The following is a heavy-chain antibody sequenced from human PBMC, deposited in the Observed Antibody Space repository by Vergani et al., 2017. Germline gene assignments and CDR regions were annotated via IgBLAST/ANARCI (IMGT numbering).Heavy chain of an antibody. CDR3: ARGDPWLRL. CDR2: IYYSGST. D-gene: IGHD5-12*01. J-gene: IGHJ4*02. CDR1: GGSVSSGSYY. V-gene: IGHV4-61*01. Sequence: QVQLQESGPGLVKPSETLSLTCTVSGGSVSSGSYYWSWIRQPPGKGLEWIGYIYYSGSTNYNPSLKSRVTISVDTSKNQFALKLSSVTAADTAVYYCARGDPWLRLWSQGTLVTVSA.